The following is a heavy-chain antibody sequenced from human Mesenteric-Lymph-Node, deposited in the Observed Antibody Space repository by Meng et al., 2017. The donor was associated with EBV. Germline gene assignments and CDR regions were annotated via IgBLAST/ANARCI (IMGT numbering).Heavy chain of an antibody. CDR1: GYTFTDYA. V-gene: IGHV7-4-1*02. J-gene: IGHJ4*02. CDR3: ARDWSSVIMNKGNY. D-gene: IGHD3-16*01. Sequence: QVDLVQFGSELKKPGAAVRVSFKASGYTFTDYAMNWVRQAPGQGLEWMGWIDTNTGSPTYAQGFTGRFVFSLDTSVSTAYLQITSLKADDSAVYYCARDWSSVIMNKGNYWGQGTLVTVSS. CDR2: IDTNTGSP.